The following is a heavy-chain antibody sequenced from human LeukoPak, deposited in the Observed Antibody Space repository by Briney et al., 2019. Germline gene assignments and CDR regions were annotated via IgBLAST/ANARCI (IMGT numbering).Heavy chain of an antibody. J-gene: IGHJ3*02. CDR2: ISYDGSNK. D-gene: IGHD2-15*01. CDR1: GFTFSSYG. V-gene: IGHV3-30*18. CDR3: AKDRSPYCSGGSCYSYAFDI. Sequence: TGGSLRLSCAASGFTFSSYGMHWVRQAPGKGLEWVAVISYDGSNKYYADSVKGRFTISRDNSKNTLYLQMNSLRAEDTAVYYCAKDRSPYCSGGSCYSYAFDIWGQGTMVTVSS.